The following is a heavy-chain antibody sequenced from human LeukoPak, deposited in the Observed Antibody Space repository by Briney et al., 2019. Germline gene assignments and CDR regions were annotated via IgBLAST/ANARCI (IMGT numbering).Heavy chain of an antibody. V-gene: IGHV4-4*07. CDR2: IYTSGSTSGST. Sequence: SETLSLTCTVSGGSISSYYWNWIRQPAGKGLEWIGRIYTSGSTSGSTNYNPSLKSRVTISVDTSKNQFSLKLSSVTAADTAVCYCAKSFYYASGLDYWGQGTLVTVSS. J-gene: IGHJ4*02. CDR1: GGSISSYY. D-gene: IGHD3-10*01. CDR3: AKSFYYASGLDY.